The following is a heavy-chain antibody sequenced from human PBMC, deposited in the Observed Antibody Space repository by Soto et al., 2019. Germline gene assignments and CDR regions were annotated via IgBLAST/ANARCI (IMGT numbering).Heavy chain of an antibody. V-gene: IGHV1-58*02. CDR3: SADHPHMAMGWPV. D-gene: IGHD1-26*01. J-gene: IGHJ6*02. CDR2: IVVVSGGT. Sequence: VASVKVSCKASGFDFGSFGIQFLRQTRGRGLEWIGWIVVVSGGTNYARHFQGRVAISRDMSSSTAYLDLSDLKSDDTAVYFCSADHPHMAMGWPVWGQGTTVTVS. CDR1: GFDFGSFG.